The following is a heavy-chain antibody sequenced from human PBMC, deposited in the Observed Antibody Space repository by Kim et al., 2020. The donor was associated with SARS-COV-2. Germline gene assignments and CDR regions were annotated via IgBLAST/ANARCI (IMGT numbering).Heavy chain of an antibody. D-gene: IGHD3-10*01. CDR1: GFTFSSYS. J-gene: IGHJ5*02. V-gene: IGHV3-21*01. Sequence: GGSLRLSCAASGFTFSSYSMNWVRQAPGKGLEWVSSISSSSSYIYYADSVKGRFTISRDNAKNSLYLQMNSLRAEDTAVYYCARGPDYGSGSYLWWWFDPWGQGTLVTVSS. CDR3: ARGPDYGSGSYLWWWFDP. CDR2: ISSSSSYI.